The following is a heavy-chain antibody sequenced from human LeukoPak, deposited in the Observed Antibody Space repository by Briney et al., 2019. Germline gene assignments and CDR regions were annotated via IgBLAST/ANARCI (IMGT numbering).Heavy chain of an antibody. CDR2: INPSGGST. J-gene: IGHJ4*02. Sequence: ASVKVSCTASGYTFTGYYMHWVRQAPGQGLEWMGRINPSGGSTSYAQKFQGRVTMTRDTSTSTVYMELSSLRSEDTAVYYCARGEVFGVAPQDYWGQGTLVTVSS. CDR1: GYTFTGYY. V-gene: IGHV1-46*01. CDR3: ARGEVFGVAPQDY. D-gene: IGHD3-3*01.